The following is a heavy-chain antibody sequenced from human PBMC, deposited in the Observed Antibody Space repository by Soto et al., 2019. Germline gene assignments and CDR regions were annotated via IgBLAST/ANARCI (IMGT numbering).Heavy chain of an antibody. D-gene: IGHD2-15*01. CDR2: INSDGSST. CDR1: GFTFSSYW. CDR3: ARAGYCSGGSCPHYYYGMDV. Sequence: PGGSLRLSCAASGFTFSSYWMHWVRQAPGKGLVWVSRINSDGSSTSYADSVKGRFTISRDNAKNTLYLQMNSLRAEDTAVYYCARAGYCSGGSCPHYYYGMDVWGQGTTVTVCS. V-gene: IGHV3-74*01. J-gene: IGHJ6*02.